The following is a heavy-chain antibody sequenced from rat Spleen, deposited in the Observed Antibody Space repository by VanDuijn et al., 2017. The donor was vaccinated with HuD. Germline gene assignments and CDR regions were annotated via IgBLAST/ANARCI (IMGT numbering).Heavy chain of an antibody. Sequence: EVQLVESGGGLVQPGSPLKLSCAASGFTFSDYYMAWVRQAPTKGLEWVATISYDGSSTYYRDSVKGRFTISRDNAKSTLYLQMNSLRSDDTATYYCAGEGFGVTFADWGRGTLVTVSS. J-gene: IGHJ3*01. V-gene: IGHV5-29*01. CDR2: ISYDGSST. CDR3: AGEGFGVTFAD. D-gene: IGHD4-3*01. CDR1: GFTFSDYY.